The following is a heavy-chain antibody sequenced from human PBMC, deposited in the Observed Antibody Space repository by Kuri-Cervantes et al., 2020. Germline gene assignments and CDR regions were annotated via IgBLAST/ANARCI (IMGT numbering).Heavy chain of an antibody. CDR2: IKQDGSER. Sequence: GESLKISCAASGFTFSSYSMNWVRQAPGKGLEWVANIKQDGSERHYVDSMKGRFTISRDNAKNSLYLQMNSLRSEDTAVYYCARARSGAIPGRGIMYFDYWGQGTLVTVSS. V-gene: IGHV3-7*03. D-gene: IGHD3-10*01. J-gene: IGHJ4*02. CDR3: ARARSGAIPGRGIMYFDY. CDR1: GFTFSSYS.